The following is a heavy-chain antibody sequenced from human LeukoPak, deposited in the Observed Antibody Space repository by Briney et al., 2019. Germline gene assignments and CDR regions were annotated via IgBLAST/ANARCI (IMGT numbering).Heavy chain of an antibody. V-gene: IGHV3-15*01. CDR2: IKSKTDGWTT. CDR3: TTDIPDYDYVWGSYRDFDY. D-gene: IGHD3-16*02. Sequence: GGSLRLSCAASGFTFSNAWMSWVRQAPGKGLEWVGRIKSKTDGWTTDYAAPVKGRFTISRDDSKNTLYLQMNSLKTEDTAVYYCTTDIPDYDYVWGSYRDFDYWGQGTLVTVSS. CDR1: GFTFSNAW. J-gene: IGHJ4*02.